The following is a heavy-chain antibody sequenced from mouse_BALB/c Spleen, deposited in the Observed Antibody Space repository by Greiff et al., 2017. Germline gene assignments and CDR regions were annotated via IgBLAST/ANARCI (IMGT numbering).Heavy chain of an antibody. D-gene: IGHD2-1*01. Sequence: EVQGVESGGGLVQPGGSRELSCAASGFTFSSFGMHWVRQAPEKGLEWVAYISSGSSTIYYADTVKGRFTISRDNPKNTLFLQMTSLRSEDTAMYYCARSLGKAMDYWGQGTSVTVSS. V-gene: IGHV5-17*02. J-gene: IGHJ4*01. CDR2: ISSGSSTI. CDR1: GFTFSSFG. CDR3: ARSLGKAMDY.